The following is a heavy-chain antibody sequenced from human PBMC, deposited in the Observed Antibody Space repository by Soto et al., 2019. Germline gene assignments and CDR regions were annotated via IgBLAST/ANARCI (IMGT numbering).Heavy chain of an antibody. D-gene: IGHD5-12*01. CDR1: GGTFSNYP. CDR2: IIPIFGTV. Sequence: QVQLVQSGAEVKKPGSSVKVSCKASGGTFSNYPISWVRQAPGQGLEWMGGIIPIFGTVNYAQKFQGRDTITADESTSAAYMELSSLRAEGTVVYECARGNHRWLQLWYFDLWGRGTLVTVSS. CDR3: ARGNHRWLQLWYFDL. V-gene: IGHV1-69*12. J-gene: IGHJ2*01.